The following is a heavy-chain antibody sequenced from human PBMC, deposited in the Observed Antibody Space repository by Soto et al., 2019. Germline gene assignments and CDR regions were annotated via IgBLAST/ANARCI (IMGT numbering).Heavy chain of an antibody. CDR1: GGSFSGYY. CDR3: ARSFLEGNYYDGSGSHLAAFHI. Sequence: QVQLQQWGAGLLRPSETLSLTCAVYGGSFSGYYWTWIRQPPGQGLEWIGEIHHSGSTNYNPSLKSRVTISVDTSKNQFSLKLNSVTAAETAVHYCARSFLEGNYYDGSGSHLAAFHIWGQGTMVTVSS. D-gene: IGHD3-10*01. V-gene: IGHV4-34*02. CDR2: IHHSGST. J-gene: IGHJ3*02.